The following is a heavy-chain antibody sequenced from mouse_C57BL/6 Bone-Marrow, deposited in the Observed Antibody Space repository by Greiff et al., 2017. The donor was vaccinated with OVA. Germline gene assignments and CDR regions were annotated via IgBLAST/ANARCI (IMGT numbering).Heavy chain of an antibody. V-gene: IGHV1-82*01. CDR3: AREETP. J-gene: IGHJ3*01. CDR2: IYPGDGDT. CDR1: GYAFSSSW. Sequence: QVQLQQSGPELVKPGASVKISCKASGYAFSSSWMNWVKQRPGTGLEWIGRIYPGDGDTNYNGKFKGKATLTADKSSSTAYMQLSSLTSADSAVYFCAREETPWGQGTLVTVSA.